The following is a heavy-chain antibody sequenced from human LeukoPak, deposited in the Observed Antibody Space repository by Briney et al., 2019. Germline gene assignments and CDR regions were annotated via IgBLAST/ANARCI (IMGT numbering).Heavy chain of an antibody. Sequence: PGGSLRLSCAASGFTFSDHYMDWVRQAPGKGLEWVGRTRNKANSYTTEYAASVKGRFTISRDDSKNSLYLHMNSLKTEDTAVYYCARGSGSSRTYYFDYWGQGTLVTVSS. CDR1: GFTFSDHY. CDR2: TRNKANSYTT. V-gene: IGHV3-72*01. J-gene: IGHJ4*02. CDR3: ARGSGSSRTYYFDY. D-gene: IGHD3-10*01.